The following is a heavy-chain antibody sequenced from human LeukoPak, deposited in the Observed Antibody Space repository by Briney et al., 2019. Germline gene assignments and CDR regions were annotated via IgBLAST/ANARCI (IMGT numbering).Heavy chain of an antibody. CDR1: GGSISSSFFY. V-gene: IGHV4-39*01. CDR3: ARHDTAIVTDY. CDR2: INYSGYT. Sequence: KPSGTPSLTFTISGGSISSSFFYWGWIRPPPGKGLEWIGSINYSGYTYHNPSLKSRVTMSVDTSKNQFSLNLSSVTAADTAVYYCARHDTAIVTDYWGQGTLVTVSS. D-gene: IGHD5-18*01. J-gene: IGHJ4*02.